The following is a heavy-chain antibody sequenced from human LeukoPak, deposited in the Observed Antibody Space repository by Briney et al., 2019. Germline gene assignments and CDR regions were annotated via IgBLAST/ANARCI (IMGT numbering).Heavy chain of an antibody. CDR3: AKSRSDIAVAATNY. Sequence: GGSLRLSCAASGFTLSSYAMSWVRPAPGKGLEWVSAISGSGGSTYYADSVKGRFTISRDNSKNTLYLQMNNLRAEDTAVYYCAKSRSDIAVAATNYWGQGTLVTVSS. CDR2: ISGSGGST. CDR1: GFTLSSYA. V-gene: IGHV3-23*01. D-gene: IGHD6-19*01. J-gene: IGHJ4*02.